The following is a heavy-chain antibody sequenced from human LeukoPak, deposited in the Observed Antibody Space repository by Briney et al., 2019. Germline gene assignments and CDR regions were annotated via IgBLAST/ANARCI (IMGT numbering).Heavy chain of an antibody. CDR2: IYYSGST. CDR1: GGSIRSYY. Sequence: PSETLSLTCTVSGGSIRSYYWSWIRQPPGKGLEWIGYIYYSGSTNYNPCRKSRVTISVHTSQNQFPLKLGSVPAAHTAVYYCASDYYDSSSYPRPTYYYMDVWGKGTTVTVSS. J-gene: IGHJ6*03. CDR3: ASDYYDSSSYPRPTYYYMDV. V-gene: IGHV4-59*01. D-gene: IGHD3-22*01.